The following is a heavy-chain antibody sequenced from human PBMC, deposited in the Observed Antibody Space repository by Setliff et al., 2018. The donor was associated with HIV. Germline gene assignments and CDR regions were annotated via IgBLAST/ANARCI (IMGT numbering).Heavy chain of an antibody. J-gene: IGHJ4*02. D-gene: IGHD2-15*01. CDR3: ARDFCGSSCSSGYGYFDH. CDR2: ISPSSTII. CDR1: GFSFSSYS. Sequence: GGSLRLSCGASGFSFSSYSMNWVRQAPGKGLEWVSYISPSSTIIYYPDSVKGRFTTSRDNARNSLYLEMDSLRADDTAVYYCARDFCGSSCSSGYGYFDHWGQGTLVTVSS. V-gene: IGHV3-48*01.